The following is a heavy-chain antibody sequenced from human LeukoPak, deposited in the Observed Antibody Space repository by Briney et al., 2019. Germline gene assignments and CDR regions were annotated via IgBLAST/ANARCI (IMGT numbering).Heavy chain of an antibody. CDR2: IYHLGAT. CDR1: GGSISSSNW. Sequence: PSETLSLTCTVSGGSISSSNWWSWVRQPPGKGLECIGDIYHLGATNYNPSLKSRVTISVDKSKNQFSLKLSSVTAADTAVYYCARAFLVGYSPEAYFFDYWGQGALVTVSS. D-gene: IGHD2-15*01. CDR3: ARAFLVGYSPEAYFFDY. J-gene: IGHJ4*02. V-gene: IGHV4-4*02.